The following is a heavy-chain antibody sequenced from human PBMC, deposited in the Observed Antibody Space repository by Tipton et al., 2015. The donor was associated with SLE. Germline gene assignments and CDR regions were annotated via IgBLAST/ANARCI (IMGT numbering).Heavy chain of an antibody. CDR1: GDSIISSY. CDR3: AREGEIVVPLRAYYYLDV. J-gene: IGHJ6*03. V-gene: IGHV4-59*12. D-gene: IGHD2-2*01. Sequence: TLSLTCIVSGDSIISSYWSWIRQPPGKGLEWIGYIYYSGTTNYNPSLKSRVTISVDTSKNQVSLKLSSVTAADTAMYYCAREGEIVVPLRAYYYLDVWGKGTTVTVSS. CDR2: IYYSGTT.